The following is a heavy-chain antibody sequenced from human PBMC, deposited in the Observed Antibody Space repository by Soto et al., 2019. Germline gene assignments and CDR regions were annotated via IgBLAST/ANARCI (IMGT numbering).Heavy chain of an antibody. CDR3: ARDKLERGGGACAI. CDR1: GFTFSSYS. Sequence: EVQLVESGGGLVKPGGSLRLSCAASGFTFSSYSMNWVRQAPGKGLEWVSSISSSSSYIYYADSVKGRFTISRDNAKNSLYLQKNKLRAEDTAVYYCARDKLERGGGACAIWCQGTMVTVSS. CDR2: ISSSSSYI. V-gene: IGHV3-21*01. J-gene: IGHJ3*02. D-gene: IGHD1-1*01.